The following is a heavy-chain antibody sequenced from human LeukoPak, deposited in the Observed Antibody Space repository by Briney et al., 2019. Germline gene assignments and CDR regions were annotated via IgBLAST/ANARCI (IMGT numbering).Heavy chain of an antibody. CDR2: INPSGGST. D-gene: IGHD6-13*01. Sequence: ASVKVSCKASGYTFTSYYMHWVRQAPGQGLEWMGIINPSGGSTSYAQKFQGRVTMTRDTSTSTVYMELSSLRSEDTAAYYCARDLGLAAAGYNWFDPWGQGTLVTVSS. J-gene: IGHJ5*02. CDR3: ARDLGLAAAGYNWFDP. CDR1: GYTFTSYY. V-gene: IGHV1-46*01.